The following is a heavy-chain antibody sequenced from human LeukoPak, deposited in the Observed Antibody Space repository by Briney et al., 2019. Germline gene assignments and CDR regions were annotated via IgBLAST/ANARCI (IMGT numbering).Heavy chain of an antibody. J-gene: IGHJ4*02. CDR1: GYSISSGYY. V-gene: IGHV4-38-2*02. CDR2: IYHSGST. Sequence: SETLSLTCTVSGYSISSGYYWGWIRQPPGKGLEWIGSIYHSGSTYYNPSLKSRVTISVDTSKNQFSLKLSSVTAADTAVYYCARGTSIRAYFDYWGQGALVPVSS. CDR3: ARGTSIRAYFDY.